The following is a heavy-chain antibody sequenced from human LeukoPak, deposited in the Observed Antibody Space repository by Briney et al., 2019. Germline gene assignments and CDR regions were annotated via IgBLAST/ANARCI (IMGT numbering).Heavy chain of an antibody. D-gene: IGHD3-22*01. CDR2: IKQDGTEK. CDR1: GFTFSSYW. V-gene: IGHV3-7*03. J-gene: IGHJ4*02. CDR3: ARDQNYDRTTD. Sequence: PGGSLRLSCAASGFTFSSYWMSWVRQAPGKGLEWVANIKQDGTEKYYVDSVKGRFTISRDNAKNSLYLQMNSLRAEDTAVYYCARDQNYDRTTDWGQGTLVTVSP.